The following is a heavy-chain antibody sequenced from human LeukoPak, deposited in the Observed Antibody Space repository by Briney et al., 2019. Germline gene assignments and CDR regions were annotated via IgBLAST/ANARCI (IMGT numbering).Heavy chain of an antibody. J-gene: IGHJ4*02. D-gene: IGHD3-22*01. CDR3: VRQGTNSGYYLLDH. Sequence: SETLSLTCTVSGGLLSSSSHYWGWIRQPPGKGLEWIGSIYFTGSTYYNPSLKSRVTMSVDPSKNQFSLKLTSVTVADTATYYCVRQGTNSGYYLLDHWGQGHPVIVSS. V-gene: IGHV4-39*01. CDR1: GGLLSSSSHY. CDR2: IYFTGST.